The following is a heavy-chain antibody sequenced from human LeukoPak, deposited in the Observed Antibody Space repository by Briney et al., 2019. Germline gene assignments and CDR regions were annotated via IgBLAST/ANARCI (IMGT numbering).Heavy chain of an antibody. CDR2: ISDSGVTT. Sequence: GGSLRLSCAASGFTFSIYAMTWVRQAPGAGLELVSAISDSGVTTFYAASVEGRFTISRDNSRNTMYMQMTSLRAEDTAVYYCAKVDNWNPGGGAFDSWGQGTMVIVSS. CDR1: GFTFSIYA. D-gene: IGHD1-1*01. CDR3: AKVDNWNPGGGAFDS. V-gene: IGHV3-23*01. J-gene: IGHJ3*02.